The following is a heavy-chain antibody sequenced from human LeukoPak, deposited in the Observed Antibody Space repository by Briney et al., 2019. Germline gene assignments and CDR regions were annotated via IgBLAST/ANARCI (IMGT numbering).Heavy chain of an antibody. D-gene: IGHD4-17*01. CDR2: ISGSSDST. CDR1: GFTFSRYA. V-gene: IGHV3-23*01. CDR3: AKERGWATVTSGVFGY. J-gene: IGHJ4*02. Sequence: GGSLRLSCAASGFTFSRYAMNWVRQAPGKGLEWVSVISGSSDSTYYADSVKGRFTISRDNSKNTLYLQMNSLRAEDTAVYYCAKERGWATVTSGVFGYWGQGTLVTVSS.